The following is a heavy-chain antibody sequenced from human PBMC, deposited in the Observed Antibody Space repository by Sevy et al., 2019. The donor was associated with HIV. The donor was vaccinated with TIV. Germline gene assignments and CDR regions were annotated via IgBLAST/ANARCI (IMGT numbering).Heavy chain of an antibody. CDR2: ISWNSGSI. CDR1: GFTFDDYA. CDR3: AKDATYSSSWSGIDY. D-gene: IGHD6-13*01. J-gene: IGHJ4*02. V-gene: IGHV3-9*01. Sequence: GGSLRLSCAASGFTFDDYAMHWVRQAPGKGLEWVSGISWNSGSIGYADSVKGRFTISRDNAKNSLYLQMNSLGAEDTALYYCAKDATYSSSWSGIDYWGQGTLVTVSS.